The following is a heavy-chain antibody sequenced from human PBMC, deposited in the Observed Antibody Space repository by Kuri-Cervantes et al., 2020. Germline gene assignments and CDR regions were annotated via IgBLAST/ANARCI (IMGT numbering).Heavy chain of an antibody. Sequence: SETLSLTCAVYGGAFRGYYWNWIRQSPGGGLEWIGEINHSGSTNYNPSLKSRATISVDTSKNQFSLNLNSVTAADTAVYYCARLRDLARGYMDVWGKGTTVTVSS. V-gene: IGHV4-34*01. CDR3: ARLRDLARGYMDV. CDR2: INHSGST. J-gene: IGHJ6*03. CDR1: GGAFRGYY. D-gene: IGHD4-17*01.